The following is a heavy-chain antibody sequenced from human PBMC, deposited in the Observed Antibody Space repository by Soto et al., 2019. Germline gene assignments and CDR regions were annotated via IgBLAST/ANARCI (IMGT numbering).Heavy chain of an antibody. CDR1: GCSISSHY. J-gene: IGHJ6*02. V-gene: IGHV4-59*11. CDR3: ARGVTDYYRMDV. CDR2: IYYSGST. D-gene: IGHD3-10*01. Sequence: SETLSHTCTVSGCSISSHYLSWIRQPPGKGLEWIGYIYYSGSTNYNPSLKSRVTISVDTSKNQFSLKLSSVTAADTAVYYCARGVTDYYRMDVWGQGTTVT.